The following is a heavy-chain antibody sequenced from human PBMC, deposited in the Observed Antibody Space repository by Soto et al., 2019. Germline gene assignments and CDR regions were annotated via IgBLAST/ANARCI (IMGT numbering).Heavy chain of an antibody. D-gene: IGHD1-26*01. CDR2: INAGNGNT. J-gene: IGHJ4*02. Sequence: GASGKVSCKASGYTFTSYAMHWVRQAPGQRLEWMGWINAGNGNTKYSQKFQGRVTITRDTSASTAYMELSSLRSEDTAVYYCARVGATMAYFDYWGQGTLVTVSS. CDR1: GYTFTSYA. CDR3: ARVGATMAYFDY. V-gene: IGHV1-3*01.